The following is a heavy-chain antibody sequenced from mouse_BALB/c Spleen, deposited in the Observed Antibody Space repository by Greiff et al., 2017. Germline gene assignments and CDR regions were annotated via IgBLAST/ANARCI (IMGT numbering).Heavy chain of an antibody. CDR2: FIPGDGST. CDR3: ARGGSSQRDCYAMDY. J-gene: IGHJ4*01. V-gene: IGHV1-85*01. D-gene: IGHD3-1*01. CDR1: GYTFTSYD. Sequence: VQLQQSGAELVKPGASVKLSCKASGYTFTSYDINWVRQRPEQGLEWIGWFIPGDGSTKYNEKFKGKATLTTDKSSSTAYMQLSRLTSEDSAVYYCARGGSSQRDCYAMDYWGEGTSVTVSS.